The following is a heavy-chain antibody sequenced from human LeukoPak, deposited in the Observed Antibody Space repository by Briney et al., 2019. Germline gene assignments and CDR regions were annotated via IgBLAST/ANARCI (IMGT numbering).Heavy chain of an antibody. CDR1: GFTFSSYA. CDR3: ARETRLPHNEILIDRRAFDI. V-gene: IGHV3-23*01. J-gene: IGHJ3*02. D-gene: IGHD3-9*01. CDR2: ISGSGGST. Sequence: PPGGSLRLSCAASGFTFSSYAMSWVRQAPGKGLEWVSAISGSGGSTYYADSVKGRFTISRDNYKNTLYLQMNSLRAEDSAVYYCARETRLPHNEILIDRRAFDIWGQGTMVTVSS.